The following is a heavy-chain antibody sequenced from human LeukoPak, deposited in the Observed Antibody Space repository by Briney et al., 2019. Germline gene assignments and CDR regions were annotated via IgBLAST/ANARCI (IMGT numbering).Heavy chain of an antibody. CDR2: IIPIFGTA. V-gene: IGHV1-69*13. CDR1: GGTFSSYS. D-gene: IGHD6-13*01. J-gene: IGHJ5*02. Sequence: ALVKVSCKASGGTFSSYSISWVRQAPGQGLEWMGGIIPIFGTANYAQKFQGRVTITADESTSTACMELSSLRSEDTAVYYCARERQQLEPNWFDPWGQGTLVTVSS. CDR3: ARERQQLEPNWFDP.